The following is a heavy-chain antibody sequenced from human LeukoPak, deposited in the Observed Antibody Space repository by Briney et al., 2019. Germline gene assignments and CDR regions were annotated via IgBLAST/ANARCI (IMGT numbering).Heavy chain of an antibody. V-gene: IGHV1-2*02. CDR3: ARKIEVDTIGRFDY. CDR1: GYTFSDYY. J-gene: IGHJ4*02. D-gene: IGHD5-24*01. Sequence: ASVKVSCKASGYTFSDYYIHWVRQAPGQGLEWMGWIDPNRGATNYEQKFHGRVTMTSDTSMSTASMELNRLTSDHTGVYFCARKIEVDTIGRFDYWGQGTLVRVSS. CDR2: IDPNRGAT.